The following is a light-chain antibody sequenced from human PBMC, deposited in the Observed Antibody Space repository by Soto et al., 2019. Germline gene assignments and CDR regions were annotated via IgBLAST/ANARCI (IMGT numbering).Light chain of an antibody. V-gene: IGKV3-15*01. CDR1: QSISSN. J-gene: IGKJ4*01. CDR3: LQYNNWPPLT. Sequence: EIVMTQSPATLSVSPGERVTLSCRASQSISSNLAWYQQRPGQAPRLLIYGASTRATSIPARFSGSGSGTEFTLTISSLQSEDFAVYYCLQYNNWPPLTFGGGTKVEIK. CDR2: GAS.